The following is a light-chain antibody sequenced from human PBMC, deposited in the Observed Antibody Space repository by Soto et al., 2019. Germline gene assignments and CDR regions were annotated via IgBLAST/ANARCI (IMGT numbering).Light chain of an antibody. Sequence: IVMTQSPDSLAVSLGERATISCKSSQSVLYDATNNNQLAWYQQKPGQPPKLLIYWASVRQSGVSDRFSGSVSGTDFTLTISSLQAEDVAVYYCQQFCGLPFTFGPGTKVDIK. J-gene: IGKJ3*01. CDR2: WAS. V-gene: IGKV4-1*01. CDR3: QQFCGLPFT. CDR1: QSVLYDATNNNQ.